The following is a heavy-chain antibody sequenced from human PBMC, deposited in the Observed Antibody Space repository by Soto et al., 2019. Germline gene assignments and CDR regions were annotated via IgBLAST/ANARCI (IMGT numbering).Heavy chain of an antibody. J-gene: IGHJ2*01. CDR3: AKNWYFDL. CDR2: ISGSGGST. CDR1: GFTFSSFA. V-gene: IGHV3-23*01. Sequence: EVQLLESGGGLVQPGGSLRLSCAASGFTFSSFAMSWVRQAPGKGLEWVSGISGSGGSTHYAYSVKGRFTISRDNSKNTLYLQMNSLRAEDTAVYYCAKNWYFDLWGRGTLVTVSS.